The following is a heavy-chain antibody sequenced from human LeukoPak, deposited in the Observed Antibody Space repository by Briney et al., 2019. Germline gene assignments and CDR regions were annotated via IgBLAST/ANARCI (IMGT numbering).Heavy chain of an antibody. CDR2: IYYSGST. CDR3: ARSVVTLYWYFDL. Sequence: PSETLSLTCTVSGGSISGYYDNSIRQPPGKGLEWIGYIYYSGSTNYNPSLKSRVTISLDTSKNQFSLKLSSVTTADTAVYYCARSVVTLYWYFDLWGRGTLVTVSS. V-gene: IGHV4-59*01. D-gene: IGHD4-23*01. CDR1: GGSISGYY. J-gene: IGHJ2*01.